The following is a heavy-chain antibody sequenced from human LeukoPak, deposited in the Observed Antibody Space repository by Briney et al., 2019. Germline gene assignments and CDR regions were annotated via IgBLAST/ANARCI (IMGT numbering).Heavy chain of an antibody. CDR3: AIVGYDLGY. CDR1: GFIFTSYA. Sequence: GGSLRLSCAASGFIFTSYAMSWVRQAPGKGLEWVSGISGGGYNTYYADSVKGRFTVSRDNSKNTLYLQMNSLRVEDTAFYYCAIVGYDLGYWGQGTLVTVSS. D-gene: IGHD3-3*01. V-gene: IGHV3-23*01. J-gene: IGHJ4*02. CDR2: ISGGGYNT.